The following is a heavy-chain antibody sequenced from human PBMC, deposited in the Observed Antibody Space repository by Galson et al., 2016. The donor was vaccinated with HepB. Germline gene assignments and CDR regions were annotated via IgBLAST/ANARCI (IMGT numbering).Heavy chain of an antibody. CDR2: ISAHNGNT. CDR1: GYTFTSYG. D-gene: IGHD2-15*01. J-gene: IGHJ4*02. CDR3: ARSLGYCSGGSCRPSDY. Sequence: QSGAEVKKPGASVKVSCKASGYTFTSYGISWVRQAPGQGLEWMGWISAHNGNTNYAQKLQGRVTMTTDTSTSTAYMELRSLRSDDTAVYYCARSLGYCSGGSCRPSDYWGQGTLVTVSS. V-gene: IGHV1-18*01.